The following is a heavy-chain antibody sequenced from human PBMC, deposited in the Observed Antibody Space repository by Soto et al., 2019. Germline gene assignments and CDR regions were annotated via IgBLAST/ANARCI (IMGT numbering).Heavy chain of an antibody. CDR1: GGSISSGDYY. Sequence: SETLSLTCTVSGGSISSGDYYWSWIRQPPGKGLEWIGYIYYSGSTYYNPSLKSRVTISVDTSKNQFSLKLSSVTAADTAVYYCARGSAVYYDFWSGYGAWGQGTLVTVSS. CDR2: IYYSGST. J-gene: IGHJ4*02. CDR3: ARGSAVYYDFWSGYGA. D-gene: IGHD3-3*01. V-gene: IGHV4-30-4*01.